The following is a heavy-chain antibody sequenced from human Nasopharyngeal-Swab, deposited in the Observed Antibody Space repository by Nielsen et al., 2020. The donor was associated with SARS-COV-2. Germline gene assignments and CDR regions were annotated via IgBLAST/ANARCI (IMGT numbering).Heavy chain of an antibody. CDR1: GFTFSTYA. CDR3: GRPHSSSHYVVDY. D-gene: IGHD1-26*01. CDR2: ISGSGGST. J-gene: IGHJ4*02. V-gene: IGHV3-23*01. Sequence: GESLKISCAASGFTFSTYAMYWVRQPPAKGLEWVSIISGSGGSTYSAASVKGRFTISRDDAKNTVYLQMNSLRADDTAVYYCGRPHSSSHYVVDYWGQGTLVTVSS.